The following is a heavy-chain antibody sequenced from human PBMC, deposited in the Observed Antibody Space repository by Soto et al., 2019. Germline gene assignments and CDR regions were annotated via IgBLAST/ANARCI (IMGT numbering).Heavy chain of an antibody. CDR2: IYYTGST. J-gene: IGHJ4*02. D-gene: IGHD7-27*01. CDR3: ARANWYSEY. Sequence: SGPTPVNPTQTLTLTCTFSGLFSPSGLGVSWIRQPPEKGLEWIGYIYYTGSTNYNPSLKSRVTMSVDTSKNQFSLNLTSLTAADTAIYYCARANWYSEYWGQGTLVTVSS. CDR1: GLFSPSGL. V-gene: IGHV4-59*13.